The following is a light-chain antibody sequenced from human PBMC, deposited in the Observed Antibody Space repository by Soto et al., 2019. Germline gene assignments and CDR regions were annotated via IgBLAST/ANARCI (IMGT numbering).Light chain of an antibody. CDR1: QSVDTC. J-gene: IGKJ1*01. V-gene: IGKV1-5*03. CDR2: KAS. Sequence: DIQMTQSPSTLSASVGDRVTITCRASQSVDTCLAWYQQKPGKAPHLLIYKASRLESGVPSRFSGSGSVTXXXLTISSLQPDDXATYYCQQFYRYPWTFGQGTKVEIK. CDR3: QQFYRYPWT.